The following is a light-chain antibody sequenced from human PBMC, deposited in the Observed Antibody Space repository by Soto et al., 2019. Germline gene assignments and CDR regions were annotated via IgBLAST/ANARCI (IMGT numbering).Light chain of an antibody. Sequence: QAVVTQPPSASGTPGQRVTISCSGSSSNIGSNYVYWYQQLPGTAPKLLIYRNNQRPSGVPDRFSGSKSGTSASLAIGGLRSEDEADYYCAAWDDSLSGHVVFGGGTQLTVL. J-gene: IGLJ2*01. CDR2: RNN. V-gene: IGLV1-47*01. CDR1: SSNIGSNY. CDR3: AAWDDSLSGHVV.